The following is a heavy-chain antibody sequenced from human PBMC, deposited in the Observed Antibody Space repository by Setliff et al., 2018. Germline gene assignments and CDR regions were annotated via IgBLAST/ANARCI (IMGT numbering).Heavy chain of an antibody. V-gene: IGHV1-18*01. CDR3: ATIDCGNSFCFYHYNTDV. CDR2: ISPPNEYT. J-gene: IGHJ6*02. D-gene: IGHD3-9*01. CDR1: GYTSDFYG. Sequence: GASVKVSCKTSGYTSDFYGINWVRQAPGQGPEWMGLISPPNEYTEYPQKFQDRLSLTADTSTNTVYMELRGLRSDDSAVYYCATIDCGNSFCFYHYNTDVWGQGTTVTVSS.